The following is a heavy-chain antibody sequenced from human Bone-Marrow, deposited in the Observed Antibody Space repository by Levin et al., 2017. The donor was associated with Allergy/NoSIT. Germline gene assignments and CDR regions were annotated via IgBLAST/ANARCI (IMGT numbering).Heavy chain of an antibody. Sequence: HGESLKISCKGSGYSFTNYWIAWVRQMPGKGLDWMGIIYPGDSQTRYRPSFQGQVTITADKSISTAYLQWSSLKASDTAMYYCARGDSSWPMDPMATWFDPWGQGTLVTVSS. D-gene: IGHD6-13*01. CDR2: IYPGDSQT. CDR1: GYSFTNYW. V-gene: IGHV5-51*01. CDR3: ARGDSSWPMDPMATWFDP. J-gene: IGHJ5*02.